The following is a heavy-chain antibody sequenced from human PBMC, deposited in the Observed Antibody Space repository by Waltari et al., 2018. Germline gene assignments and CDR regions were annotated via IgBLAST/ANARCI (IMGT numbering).Heavy chain of an antibody. J-gene: IGHJ4*02. CDR2: IYPGGSDT. V-gene: IGHV5-51*01. CDR3: ARGREGRPTGYFDY. Sequence: VQLVQSGAEVKKPGASLKMPCKGSGYSFSNSWIGWVRQMPGKGLEWMGIIYPGGSDTRYSPSFQGQVTISTDKSISTAYLQWSSLKASDTAIYYCARGREGRPTGYFDYWGQGTLVTVSS. D-gene: IGHD3-10*01. CDR1: GYSFSNSW.